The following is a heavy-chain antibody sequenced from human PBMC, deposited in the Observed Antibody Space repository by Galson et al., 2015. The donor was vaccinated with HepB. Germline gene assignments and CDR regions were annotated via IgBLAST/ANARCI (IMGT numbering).Heavy chain of an antibody. Sequence: SLRLSCAASGFTFSGYGMHWVRQAPGKGLEWVAVIWYDGSNKYYADSVKGRFTISRDNSKNTLYLQMNSLRAEDTAVYYCARERIGIAAGGDAFDIWGQGTMVTVSS. CDR2: IWYDGSNK. CDR3: ARERIGIAAGGDAFDI. CDR1: GFTFSGYG. V-gene: IGHV3-33*01. J-gene: IGHJ3*02. D-gene: IGHD6-13*01.